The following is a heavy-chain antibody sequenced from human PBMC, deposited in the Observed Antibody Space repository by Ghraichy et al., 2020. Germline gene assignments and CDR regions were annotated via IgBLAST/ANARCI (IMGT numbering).Heavy chain of an antibody. CDR3: ARAVYYYDGSFCQRYFDL. V-gene: IGHV3-13*01. CDR2: IGTAGDA. Sequence: GESLNISCAASGFTFSSYDMHWVRQGAGKGLEWVSGIGTAGDANYPGSVKGRFTISRENAKNSFYPQMNSLRAGDTAVYFCARAVYYYDGSFCQRYFDLWGRGTLVTVSS. CDR1: GFTFSSYD. J-gene: IGHJ2*01. D-gene: IGHD3-22*01.